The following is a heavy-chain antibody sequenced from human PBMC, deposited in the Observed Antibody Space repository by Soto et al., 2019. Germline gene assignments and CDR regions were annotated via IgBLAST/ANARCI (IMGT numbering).Heavy chain of an antibody. CDR2: MNPNSGNT. Sequence: ASVKLSCKASGYTLTIYDINWVQQATGQGLEWMGWMNPNSGNTGYSQKFQGRVTITRDTSASTAYMELSSLRSEDTAVYYCASGRDINYYYYGMDVWGQGTTVTVSS. CDR1: GYTLTIYD. J-gene: IGHJ6*02. D-gene: IGHD3-9*01. V-gene: IGHV1-8*01. CDR3: ASGRDINYYYYGMDV.